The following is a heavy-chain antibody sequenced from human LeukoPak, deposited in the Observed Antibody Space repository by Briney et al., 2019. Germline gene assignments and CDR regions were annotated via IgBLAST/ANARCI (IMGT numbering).Heavy chain of an antibody. CDR1: GGSISSSSYY. Sequence: SETLSLTCTVSGGSISSSSYYWGWIRQPPGKGLEWIGSIYYSGSTYYNPSLKSRVTISVDTSKNQFSLKLSSVTAADTAVYYCATTYGSGIHDAFDIWGQGTMVTVSS. J-gene: IGHJ3*02. CDR2: IYYSGST. CDR3: ATTYGSGIHDAFDI. D-gene: IGHD3-10*01. V-gene: IGHV4-39*07.